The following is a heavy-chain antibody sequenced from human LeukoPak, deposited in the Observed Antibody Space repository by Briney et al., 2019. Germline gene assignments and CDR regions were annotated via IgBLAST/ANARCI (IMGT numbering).Heavy chain of an antibody. V-gene: IGHV3-11*04. J-gene: IGHJ4*02. D-gene: IGHD6-13*01. CDR2: ISSSGTTI. CDR1: GFTFSDYY. CDR3: ARLRKRYSSSWYVVDY. Sequence: GGSLRLSCAASGFTFSDYYMSWIRQAPGKGLEWVSYISSSGTTIYYADSVKGRFTISRDNAKNSLYLQMNSLRAEDTAVYYCARLRKRYSSSWYVVDYWGQGTLVTVSS.